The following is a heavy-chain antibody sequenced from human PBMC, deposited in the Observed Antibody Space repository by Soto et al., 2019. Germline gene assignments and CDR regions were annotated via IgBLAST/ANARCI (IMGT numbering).Heavy chain of an antibody. CDR1: GYTFTSYD. V-gene: IGHV1-8*01. J-gene: IGHJ4*02. CDR3: ARGKAVYCSGGSCYSDPADY. CDR2: MNPNSGNT. Sequence: ASVKVSCKASGYTFTSYDINWVRQATGQGLEWMGWMNPNSGNTGYAQKFQGRVTMTRNTSISTAYMELSSLRSEDTAVYYCARGKAVYCSGGSCYSDPADYWGQGTLVTVSS. D-gene: IGHD2-15*01.